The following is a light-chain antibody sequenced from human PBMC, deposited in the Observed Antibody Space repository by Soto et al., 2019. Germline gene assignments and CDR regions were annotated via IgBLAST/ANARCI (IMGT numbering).Light chain of an antibody. CDR1: QSVLWSNNKNY. Sequence: VMTQSPDSLTVSLGERATINCKSSQSVLWSNNKNYLAWFQQRPGQSPRRLIYKVSNRDSGVPDRFSGSGSGTDFTLKISRVEAEDVGVYYCMQGTHWPRTFGQGTRLAI. V-gene: IGKV2-30*01. J-gene: IGKJ5*01. CDR2: KVS. CDR3: MQGTHWPRT.